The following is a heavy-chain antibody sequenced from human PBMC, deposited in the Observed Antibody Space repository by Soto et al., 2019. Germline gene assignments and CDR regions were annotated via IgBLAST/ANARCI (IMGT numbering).Heavy chain of an antibody. V-gene: IGHV1-24*01. CDR2: FDPEDGET. CDR3: ATATYYYDSSGPTDGG. D-gene: IGHD3-22*01. Sequence: ASVKVSCKVSGYTLTELSMHWVRQAPGKGLEWMGGFDPEDGETIYAQKFQGRVTMTEDTSTDTAYMELSSLRSEDTAVYYCATATYYYDSSGPTDGGWGQGTLVTVSS. CDR1: GYTLTELS. J-gene: IGHJ4*02.